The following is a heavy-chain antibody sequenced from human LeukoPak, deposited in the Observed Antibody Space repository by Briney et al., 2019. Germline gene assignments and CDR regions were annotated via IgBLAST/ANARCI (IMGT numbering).Heavy chain of an antibody. D-gene: IGHD1-26*01. Sequence: ASVKVSCKASGGTFSSYAISWVRQAPGQGLEWMGGIIPIFGTANYAQKFQGRVTITADESTSTAYMELSSLRSEDTAVYYCARDVSGSYFSSWFDPWGQGTLVTVSS. V-gene: IGHV1-69*13. J-gene: IGHJ5*02. CDR1: GGTFSSYA. CDR2: IIPIFGTA. CDR3: ARDVSGSYFSSWFDP.